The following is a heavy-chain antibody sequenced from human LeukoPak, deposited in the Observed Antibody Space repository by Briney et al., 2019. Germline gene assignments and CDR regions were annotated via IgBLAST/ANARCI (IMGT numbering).Heavy chain of an antibody. CDR1: GGSFSGYY. J-gene: IGHJ3*02. CDR3: ARHAGSSWDNAFDI. Sequence: SETLSLTCAVYGGSFSGYYWSWIRQPPGKGLEWIAYIYYTGSTNYNPSLKSRVTISVDTSKNQFSLKLSSVTAADTAVYYCARHAGSSWDNAFDIWGQGTMVTVSS. V-gene: IGHV4-59*08. CDR2: IYYTGST. D-gene: IGHD6-13*01.